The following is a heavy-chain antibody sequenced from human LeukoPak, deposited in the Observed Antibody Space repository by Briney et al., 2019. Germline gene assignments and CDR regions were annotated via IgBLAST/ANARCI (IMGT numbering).Heavy chain of an antibody. CDR3: ARVVVPAAIHDAFDI. CDR1: GFTFSSCS. D-gene: IGHD2-2*02. V-gene: IGHV3-21*01. CDR2: ISSSSSYI. Sequence: PGGSLRLSCAASGFTFSSCSMNWVRQAPGKGLEWVSSISSSSSYIYYADSVKGRFTISRDNAKNSLYLQMNSLRAEDTAVYYCARVVVPAAIHDAFDIWGQGTMVTVSS. J-gene: IGHJ3*02.